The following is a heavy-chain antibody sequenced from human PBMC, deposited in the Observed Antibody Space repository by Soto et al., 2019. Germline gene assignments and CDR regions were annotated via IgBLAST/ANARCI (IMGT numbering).Heavy chain of an antibody. CDR1: GFSFRNYE. CDR2: ISTSGSTI. D-gene: IGHD6-19*01. CDR3: ASRPVAPRPDVDYYYYAMDV. V-gene: IGHV3-48*03. J-gene: IGHJ6*02. Sequence: PGGSLRLSCAASGFSFRNYEMNWVHQAPGKGLEWVSYISTSGSTIYYADSVRGRFTISRDNAKNSLYLQMNSLRAEDTAVYYCASRPVAPRPDVDYYYYAMDVWGQGTTVTVSS.